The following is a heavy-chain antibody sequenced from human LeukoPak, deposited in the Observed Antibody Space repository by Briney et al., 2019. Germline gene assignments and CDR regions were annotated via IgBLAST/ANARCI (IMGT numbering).Heavy chain of an antibody. CDR3: ARDHYRALDY. Sequence: SGGSLTLSCAASGFTFSSYGMHWVRQAPGKELEWVAVISYDGSNKYYADSVKGRFTISRDNSKNTLYLQMNSLRAEDTAVYYCARDHYRALDYWGQGTLVTVSS. CDR1: GFTFSSYG. D-gene: IGHD4-11*01. J-gene: IGHJ4*02. V-gene: IGHV3-30*19. CDR2: ISYDGSNK.